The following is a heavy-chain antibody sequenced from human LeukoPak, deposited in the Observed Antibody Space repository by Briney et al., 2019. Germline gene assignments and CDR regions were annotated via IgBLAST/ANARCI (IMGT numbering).Heavy chain of an antibody. CDR1: GGSISSSSYY. CDR2: IYYSGST. CDR3: ARLSVLRYFDWLSRYFDY. Sequence: PSETLSLTCTVSGGSISSSSYYWGWIRQPPGRGREWIGSIYYSGSTYYNPSLKSRVTISVDTSKNQFSLKLSSVTAADTAVYYCARLSVLRYFDWLSRYFDYWGQGTLVTVSS. D-gene: IGHD3-9*01. V-gene: IGHV4-39*01. J-gene: IGHJ4*02.